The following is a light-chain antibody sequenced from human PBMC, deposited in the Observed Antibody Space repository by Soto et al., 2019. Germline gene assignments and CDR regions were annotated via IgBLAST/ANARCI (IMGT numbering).Light chain of an antibody. Sequence: DTVMTQSPATLSVSPGERATLSCSASQSVSSNLAWYQQKPGQAPRLLIYGASTRATGIPARFSGSGSGTEFPLTISRLQSEDFAVYYCQQYNNWPPYTFGQGTKLEIK. V-gene: IGKV3-15*01. J-gene: IGKJ2*01. CDR3: QQYNNWPPYT. CDR2: GAS. CDR1: QSVSSN.